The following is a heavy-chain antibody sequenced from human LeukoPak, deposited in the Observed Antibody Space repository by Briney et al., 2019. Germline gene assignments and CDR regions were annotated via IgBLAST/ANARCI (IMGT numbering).Heavy chain of an antibody. V-gene: IGHV3-23*01. CDR2: IAASGGSI. CDR1: GFTFSSYA. Sequence: GGSLRLSCAASGFTFSSYAMSWVRQAPGKGLEWVSAIAASGGSIHFADSVKGRFTISRDNSKNTVYLQMNSLSAEDTAVYYCAKLPFSGSYYPYFDSWGQGTLVTVSS. D-gene: IGHD1-26*01. CDR3: AKLPFSGSYYPYFDS. J-gene: IGHJ4*02.